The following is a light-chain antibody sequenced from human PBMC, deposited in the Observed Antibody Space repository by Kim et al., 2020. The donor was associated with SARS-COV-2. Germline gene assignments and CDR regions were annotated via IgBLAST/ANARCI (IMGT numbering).Light chain of an antibody. J-gene: IGLJ7*01. CDR3: ATWDDSLTAV. V-gene: IGLV1-44*01. CDR2: IND. CDR1: NSNIGSNT. Sequence: PGQRVSISCSGTNSNIGSNTGSWYQQVPGTAPKLLIYINDQRASGVPDRFSGSKSGTSASLAISGLQSEDEADYFCATWDDSLTAVFGGGTQLTVL.